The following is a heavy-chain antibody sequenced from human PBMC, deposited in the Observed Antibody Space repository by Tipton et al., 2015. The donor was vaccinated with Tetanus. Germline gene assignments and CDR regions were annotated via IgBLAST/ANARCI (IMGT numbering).Heavy chain of an antibody. CDR2: IHYSGST. CDR1: GGSISSYY. Sequence: TLSLTCTVSGGSISSYYWSWIRQPPGKGLEWIGYIHYSGSTNYNPSLKSRVTISVDTSKNQFSLKLSSVTAADTAVYYCAREELELLYYYYGMDVWGQGTTVTVSS. V-gene: IGHV4-59*12. D-gene: IGHD1-7*01. J-gene: IGHJ6*02. CDR3: AREELELLYYYYGMDV.